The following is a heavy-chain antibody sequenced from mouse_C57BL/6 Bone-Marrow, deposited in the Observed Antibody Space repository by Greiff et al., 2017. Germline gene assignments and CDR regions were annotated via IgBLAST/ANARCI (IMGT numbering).Heavy chain of an antibody. CDR2: IRNKANNHAA. J-gene: IGHJ2*01. Sequence: EVKLVESGGGLVQPGGSMKLSCAASGFTFSDAWMDWVRQSPEKGLEWVAEIRNKANNHAAYYAESVKGRFTIARDDSKSSVYLQMNSLRDEDTGSYYCTRDGSSSFCYWVRGTTLTVTS. CDR3: TRDGSSSFCY. CDR1: GFTFSDAW. D-gene: IGHD1-1*01. V-gene: IGHV6-6*01.